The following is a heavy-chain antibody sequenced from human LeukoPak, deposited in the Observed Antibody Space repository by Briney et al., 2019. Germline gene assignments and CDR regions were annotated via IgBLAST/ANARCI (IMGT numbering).Heavy chain of an antibody. CDR3: ARSDDYGSGSLPFDCFDI. D-gene: IGHD3-10*01. J-gene: IGHJ3*02. CDR2: IYYNGKT. V-gene: IGHV4-31*03. Sequence: SETLSLTCTVSGGSISSGGYWSWIRPYPGKGLEGIGYIYYNGKTEYNPSLKSRVSISVDTSKNEFYLKLTSVSAADTAVYSCARSDDYGSGSLPFDCFDIWGQGTMVTVSS. CDR1: GGSISSGGY.